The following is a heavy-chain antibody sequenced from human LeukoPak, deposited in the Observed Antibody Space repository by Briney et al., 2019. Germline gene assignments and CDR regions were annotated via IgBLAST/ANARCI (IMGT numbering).Heavy chain of an antibody. Sequence: GGSLRLSCAASGFTFSSYGMHWVRQAPGKGLEWVAVISYDGSNKYYADSVKGRFTISRDNAKNSLYLQMNSLRAEDTAVYYCARGATYGGSDYWGQGTLVTVSS. CDR3: ARGATYGGSDY. D-gene: IGHD4-23*01. CDR1: GFTFSSYG. J-gene: IGHJ4*02. V-gene: IGHV3-30*03. CDR2: ISYDGSNK.